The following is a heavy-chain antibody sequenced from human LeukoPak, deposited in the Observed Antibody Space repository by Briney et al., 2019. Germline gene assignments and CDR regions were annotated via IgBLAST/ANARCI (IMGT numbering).Heavy chain of an antibody. Sequence: PGGSLRLSCAASGFTFSSSAMSWVRQAPGKGLVWVSRINTDGTDTRYADSVKGRFTISRDNAKNTLHLQMNSLRAEDTAVYYCAREARGGYNLDAFDIWGQGTMVTVSS. D-gene: IGHD5-24*01. V-gene: IGHV3-74*01. CDR2: INTDGTDT. J-gene: IGHJ3*02. CDR1: GFTFSSSA. CDR3: AREARGGYNLDAFDI.